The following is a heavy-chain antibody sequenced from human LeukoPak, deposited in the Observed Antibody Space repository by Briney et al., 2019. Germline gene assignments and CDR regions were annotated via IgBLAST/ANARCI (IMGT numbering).Heavy chain of an antibody. V-gene: IGHV3-74*01. CDR2: ISNDGSTT. J-gene: IGHJ4*02. CDR3: ARERGFNYFDY. CDR1: GFTFSNYW. Sequence: GGSLRLSCAAAGFTFSNYWIHWVRRAPGKGLVWVSRISNDGSTTAYADSVKGRFTLSRDNAKSTLYLQMNSLRAEDTALYYCARERGFNYFDYWGPGTLVTVSS.